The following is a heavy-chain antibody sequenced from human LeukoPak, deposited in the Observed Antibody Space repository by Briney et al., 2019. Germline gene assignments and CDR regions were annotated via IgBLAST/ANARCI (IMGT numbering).Heavy chain of an antibody. CDR2: TYYRSKWYH. CDR1: GDTVSSNSAA. CDR3: ARGQLGYCSGNSCYNFDF. V-gene: IGHV6-1*01. J-gene: IGHJ4*02. Sequence: SQTHSLTCAISGDTVSSNSAAWNWIRQSPSRGLEWLGRTYYRSKWYHDYGASVKSRIIINPDTSKNQFSLQLNSVTPEDTAVYYCARGQLGYCSGNSCYNFDFWGQGTLVTVSS. D-gene: IGHD2-15*01.